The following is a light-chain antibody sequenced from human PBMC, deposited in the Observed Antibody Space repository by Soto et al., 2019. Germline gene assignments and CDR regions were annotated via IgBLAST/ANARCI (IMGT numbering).Light chain of an antibody. CDR2: GAS. CDR3: QQYGALPPT. CDR1: QTVSNTY. V-gene: IGKV3-20*01. J-gene: IGKJ4*01. Sequence: EIVLTQVPGALSLSPGERVTLSCRASQTVSNTYLAWYQQKSGQAPTFLIYGASNRATGIPDRFSGSGSGTDFTLTISRLEPEDFAVYYCQQYGALPPTFGGGTKVEIK.